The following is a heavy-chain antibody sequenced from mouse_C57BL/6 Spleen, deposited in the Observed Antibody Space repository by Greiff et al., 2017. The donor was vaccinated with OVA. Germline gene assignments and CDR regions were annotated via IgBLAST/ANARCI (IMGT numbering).Heavy chain of an antibody. J-gene: IGHJ3*01. D-gene: IGHD1-1*01. CDR3: AREGSYYGSSPWFAY. CDR2: INYDGSST. Sequence: EVKVVESEGGLVQPGSSMKLSCTASGFTFSDYYMAWVRQVPEKGLEWVANINYDGSSTYYLDSLKSRFIISRDNAKNILYLQMSSLKSEDTATYYCAREGSYYGSSPWFAYWGQGTLVTVSA. CDR1: GFTFSDYY. V-gene: IGHV5-16*01.